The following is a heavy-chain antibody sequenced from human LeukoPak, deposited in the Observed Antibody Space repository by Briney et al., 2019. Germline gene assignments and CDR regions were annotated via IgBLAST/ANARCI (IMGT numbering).Heavy chain of an antibody. CDR2: ISWDGGST. Sequence: GGSLRLSCAASGFTFDDYAMHWVRQAPGKGLEWVSLISWDGGSTYYADSVKGRFTISRDNSKNSLYLQMNSLRAEDTALYYCAKEGAIAVAGYMFDYWGQGTLVTVSS. CDR1: GFTFDDYA. D-gene: IGHD6-19*01. V-gene: IGHV3-43D*03. CDR3: AKEGAIAVAGYMFDY. J-gene: IGHJ4*02.